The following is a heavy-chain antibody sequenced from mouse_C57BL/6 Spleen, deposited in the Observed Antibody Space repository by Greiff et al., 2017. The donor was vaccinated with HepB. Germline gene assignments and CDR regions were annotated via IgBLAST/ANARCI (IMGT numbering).Heavy chain of an antibody. CDR1: GYTFTDYY. CDR2: INPNNGGT. CDR3: ARGGDGYYVTMDY. J-gene: IGHJ4*01. D-gene: IGHD2-3*01. Sequence: VQLQQSGPELVKPGASVKISCKASGYTFTDYYMNWVKQSHGKSLEWIGDINPNNGGTSYNQKFKGKATLTVDKSSSTAYMELRSLTSEDSAVYYCARGGDGYYVTMDYWGQGTSVTVSS. V-gene: IGHV1-26*01.